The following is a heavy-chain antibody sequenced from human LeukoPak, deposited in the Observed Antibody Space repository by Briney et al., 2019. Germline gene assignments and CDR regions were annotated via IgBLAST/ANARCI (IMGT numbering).Heavy chain of an antibody. CDR1: GGSISSSNW. CDR3: ARDHVLLWFGELRGYFDY. Sequence: PSETLSLTCAVSGGSISSSNWWSWVRQPPGKGLEWIGEIYHSGSTNYNPSLKSRVTMSVDTSKNQFSLKLSSVTAADTAVYYCARDHVLLWFGELRGYFDYWGQGTLVTVSS. J-gene: IGHJ4*02. V-gene: IGHV4-4*02. D-gene: IGHD3-10*01. CDR2: IYHSGST.